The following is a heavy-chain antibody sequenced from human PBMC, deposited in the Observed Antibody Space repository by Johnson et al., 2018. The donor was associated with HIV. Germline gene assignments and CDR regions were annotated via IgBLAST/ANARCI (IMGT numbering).Heavy chain of an antibody. V-gene: IGHV3-15*01. J-gene: IGHJ3*02. D-gene: IGHD3-10*01. CDR2: IKSNTDGETI. Sequence: VQLVESGGGLVKPGGSLRLSCAASGFTFPNAWMHWVRQAPGEGLAWVGRIKSNTDGETIDYAAPVKGRFTISRDDSKNTLYLQMNSLRAEDTAVYYCAKDPGWFGEPGDAFDIWGQGTMVTVSS. CDR3: AKDPGWFGEPGDAFDI. CDR1: GFTFPNAW.